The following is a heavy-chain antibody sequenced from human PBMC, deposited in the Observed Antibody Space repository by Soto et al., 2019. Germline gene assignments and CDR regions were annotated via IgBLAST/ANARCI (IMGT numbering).Heavy chain of an antibody. CDR3: ARDPGFGFGYSYAFAMDV. CDR1: GYTFSNYG. J-gene: IGHJ6*02. D-gene: IGHD5-18*01. CDR2: ISGYNGNT. Sequence: ASVKVSCKASGYTFSNYGISWVRQGPGQGFEWMGWISGYNGNTHYEEKVQDRIKMTTDTSTSTTYLELRSLRSDDTAVYFCARDPGFGFGYSYAFAMDVWGQGTTVTVSS. V-gene: IGHV1-18*01.